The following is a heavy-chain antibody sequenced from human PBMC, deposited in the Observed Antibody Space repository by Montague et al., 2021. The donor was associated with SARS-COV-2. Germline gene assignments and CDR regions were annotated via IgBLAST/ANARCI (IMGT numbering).Heavy chain of an antibody. D-gene: IGHD3-3*01. CDR2: INHSGST. CDR3: ARGADYDFWSGFLRYKWFGH. CDR1: GGSFSGYY. J-gene: IGHJ5*02. Sequence: SETLSLTCAVYGGSFSGYYWNWIRQPPGKGLEWIGEINHSGSTNYNPSLKSRVTMSVDTSKNQFSLKLSPVTAADTAVYYCARGADYDFWSGFLRYKWFGHWGQGTPVIVSS. V-gene: IGHV4-34*01.